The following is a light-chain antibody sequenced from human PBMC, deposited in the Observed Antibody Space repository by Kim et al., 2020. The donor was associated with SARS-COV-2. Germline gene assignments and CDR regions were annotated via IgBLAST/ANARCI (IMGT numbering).Light chain of an antibody. CDR1: SSNSGAGYD. J-gene: IGLJ2*01. CDR2: GNR. V-gene: IGLV1-40*01. CDR3: QSYDSSVSGFVI. Sequence: GTISCTGSSSNSGAGYDVHWYQQVPGTAPKLLIYGNRNRPSGVPDRFSGSKSGTSASLAITGLQAEDEADYYCQSYDSSVSGFVIFGGGTKLTVL.